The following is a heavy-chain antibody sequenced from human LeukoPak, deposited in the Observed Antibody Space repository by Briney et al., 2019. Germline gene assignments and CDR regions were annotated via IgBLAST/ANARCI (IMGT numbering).Heavy chain of an antibody. J-gene: IGHJ4*02. Sequence: GGFLRLSCAASGFTFSSYAMSWVRQAPGKGLEWVSAISGSGGSTYYADSVKGRFTISRDNSKNTLYLQMNSLRAEDTAVYYCAKDRVTGVSGWYYYWGQGTLVTVSS. CDR3: AKDRVTGVSGWYYY. CDR2: ISGSGGST. V-gene: IGHV3-23*01. D-gene: IGHD6-19*01. CDR1: GFTFSSYA.